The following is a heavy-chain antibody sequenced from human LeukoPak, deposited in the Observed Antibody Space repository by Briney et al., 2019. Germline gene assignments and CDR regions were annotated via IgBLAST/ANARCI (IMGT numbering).Heavy chain of an antibody. CDR3: ARADSSGWYYFDY. CDR1: GXSISSYY. Sequence: TSETLSLTCTVSGXSISSYYWSWIRQPPGKGLEWIGYIYYIGNTNYNPSLKSRVTISVDTSKKQFSLKLSSVTAADTAVYYCARADSSGWYYFDYWGQGTLVTVSS. CDR2: IYYIGNT. V-gene: IGHV4-59*08. D-gene: IGHD6-19*01. J-gene: IGHJ4*02.